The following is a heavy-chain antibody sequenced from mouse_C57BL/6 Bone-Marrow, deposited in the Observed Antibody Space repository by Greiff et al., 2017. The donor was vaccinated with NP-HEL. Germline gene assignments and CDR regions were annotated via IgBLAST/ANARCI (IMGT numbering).Heavy chain of an antibody. CDR3: AKGRGYDGPLFAY. D-gene: IGHD2-2*01. V-gene: IGHV1-20*01. CDR1: GYSFTGYF. J-gene: IGHJ3*01. Sequence: EVQLKQSGPELVKPGDSVKISCKASGYSFTGYFMNWVMQSHGKSLEWIGRINPYNGDTFYNQKFKGKATLTVDKSSSTAHMELRSLTSEDSAVYYCAKGRGYDGPLFAYWGQGTLVTVSA. CDR2: INPYNGDT.